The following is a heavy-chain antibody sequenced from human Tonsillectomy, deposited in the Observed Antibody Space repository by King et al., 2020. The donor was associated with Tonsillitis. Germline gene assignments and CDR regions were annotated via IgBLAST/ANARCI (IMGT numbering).Heavy chain of an antibody. D-gene: IGHD4-23*01. V-gene: IGHV4-34*01. CDR2: INHSGST. J-gene: IGHJ3*02. Sequence: VQLQQWGAGLLKPSETLSLTCAVYGGSFSGYYWSWIRQPPGKGLEWIGEINHSGSTNYNPSLKSRVTISVDTSKNQFSLKLSSVTATDTAVYYCARENRAVTPAFDIWGQGTMVTVSS. CDR1: GGSFSGYY. CDR3: ARENRAVTPAFDI.